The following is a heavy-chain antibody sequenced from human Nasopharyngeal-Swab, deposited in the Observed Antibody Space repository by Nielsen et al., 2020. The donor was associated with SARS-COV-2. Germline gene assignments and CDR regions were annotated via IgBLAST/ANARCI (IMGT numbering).Heavy chain of an antibody. CDR3: TREAPMSGRSINYFDH. J-gene: IGHJ5*02. CDR2: MNPHNGGT. Sequence: ASVKVSCKPSGYTFTDYYMHWVRQAPGQGLEWMGWMNPHNGGTNYEQKFQGRVTMTWDTSINTAYMELSGLRSDDTAVFYCTREAPMSGRSINYFDHWGQGTLVTVSS. V-gene: IGHV1-2*02. CDR1: GYTFTDYY. D-gene: IGHD1-1*01.